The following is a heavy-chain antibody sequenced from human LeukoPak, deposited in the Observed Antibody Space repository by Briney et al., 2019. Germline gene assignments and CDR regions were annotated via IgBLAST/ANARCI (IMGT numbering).Heavy chain of an antibody. CDR2: IYYSGST. CDR1: GGSIGSSSYY. J-gene: IGHJ4*02. Sequence: SETLSLTCTVSGGSIGSSSYYWGWIRQPPGKGLEWIGSIYYSGSTYYNPSLKSRVTISVDTSKNQFSLKLSSVTAADTAVYYCARHVIAAAGTFDYWGQGALVTVSS. V-gene: IGHV4-39*01. D-gene: IGHD6-13*01. CDR3: ARHVIAAAGTFDY.